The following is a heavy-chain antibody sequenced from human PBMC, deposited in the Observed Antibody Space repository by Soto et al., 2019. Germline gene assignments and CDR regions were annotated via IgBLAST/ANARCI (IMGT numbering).Heavy chain of an antibody. J-gene: IGHJ4*02. CDR3: ARGEYYAFWSGYVNPDDHKQFDY. D-gene: IGHD3-3*01. CDR1: GYTFTSYG. V-gene: IGHV1-18*04. CDR2: ISAYNGNT. Sequence: ASVKVSCKASGYTFTSYGISWVRQAPGQGLEWMGWISAYNGNTNYAQKLQGRVTMTTDTSTSTAYMELRSLRSDDTAVYYCARGEYYAFWSGYVNPDDHKQFDYWGQGTLVTVSS.